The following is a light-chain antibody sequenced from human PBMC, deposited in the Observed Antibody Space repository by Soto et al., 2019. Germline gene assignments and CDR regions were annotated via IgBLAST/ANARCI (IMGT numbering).Light chain of an antibody. CDR3: QQYNNWPLT. CDR2: GAS. V-gene: IGKV3-15*01. CDR1: ESVSSN. J-gene: IGKJ4*01. Sequence: VMTQSPDTLSVSPGERGTLSCRASESVSSNVAWYQQRPGQAPRLLIYGASTRATGIPARFSGSGSGTEFTLTISSLQSEDFAVYYCQQYNNWPLTFGGGTKVDIK.